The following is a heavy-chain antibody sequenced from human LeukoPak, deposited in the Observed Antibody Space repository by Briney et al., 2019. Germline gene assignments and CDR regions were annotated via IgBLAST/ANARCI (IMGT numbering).Heavy chain of an antibody. V-gene: IGHV3-74*01. J-gene: IGHJ6*03. CDR3: AKSELSYYYYYMDV. CDR1: GFTFSSYW. D-gene: IGHD3-16*02. Sequence: GGSLRLSCAASGFTFSSYWVHWVRQAPGKGLVWVSRINSDGSTTSYADSVKGRFTISRDNAKNTLYLQMNSLRAEDTAVYYCAKSELSYYYYYMDVWGKGTTVTVSS. CDR2: INSDGSTT.